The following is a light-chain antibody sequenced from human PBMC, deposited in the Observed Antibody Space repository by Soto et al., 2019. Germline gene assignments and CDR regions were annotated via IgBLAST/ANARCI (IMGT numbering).Light chain of an antibody. CDR2: GAS. CDR3: QQYNNWWT. J-gene: IGKJ1*01. CDR1: QSVSSTY. V-gene: IGKV3-20*01. Sequence: IVLTQAPGTLSFSPGERATLSFGASQSVSSTYLAWYQQKPGQAPRLLIYGASSRATGIPDRFSGSGSGTDFTLTISSLQSEDFGVYYCQQYNNWWTFGQGTKVDIK.